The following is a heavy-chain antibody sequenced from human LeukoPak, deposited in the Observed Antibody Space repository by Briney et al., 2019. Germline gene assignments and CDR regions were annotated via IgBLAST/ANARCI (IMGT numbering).Heavy chain of an antibody. Sequence: GGSLRLSCAASGFTVNTAWMSWVRQAPGKGREWVARIKSKADGGTTDYTAPMKGRFTISRDDSKNTLYLQMNSLKTEDTAVYYCAASIAAPGAFDYWGQGTLVTVSS. CDR2: IKSKADGGTT. CDR3: AASIAAPGAFDY. D-gene: IGHD6-25*01. J-gene: IGHJ4*02. V-gene: IGHV3-15*01. CDR1: GFTVNTAW.